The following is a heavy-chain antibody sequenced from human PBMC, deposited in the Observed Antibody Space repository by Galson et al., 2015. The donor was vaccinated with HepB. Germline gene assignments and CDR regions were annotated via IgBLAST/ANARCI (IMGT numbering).Heavy chain of an antibody. CDR1: GGTFSSYT. D-gene: IGHD6-19*01. Sequence: SVKVSCKASGGTFSSYTISWVRQAPGQGLEWMGRIIPILGIANYANFVKGRFTISRDNSKNTLFLQMDSLRPEDTAVYYCARDRQWLGADYYFGMDVWGQGTTVTVSS. CDR2: IIPILGIA. CDR3: ARDRQWLGADYYFGMDV. J-gene: IGHJ6*02. V-gene: IGHV1-69*04.